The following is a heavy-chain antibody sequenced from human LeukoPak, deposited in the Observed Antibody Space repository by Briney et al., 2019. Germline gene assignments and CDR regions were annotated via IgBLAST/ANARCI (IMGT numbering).Heavy chain of an antibody. CDR2: IRDSGSST. CDR1: GFTFSSYA. D-gene: IGHD1-26*01. J-gene: IGHJ4*02. CDR3: AKYGPQDSGSSHFDY. Sequence: GGALRLSCAASGFTFSSYAMSWVRQAPGKGLERASAIRDSGSSTHYADSVKGRFTTSSDNSKNTLFLQMNSLRAEDTAIYYCAKYGPQDSGSSHFDYWGQGALVTVSS. V-gene: IGHV3-23*01.